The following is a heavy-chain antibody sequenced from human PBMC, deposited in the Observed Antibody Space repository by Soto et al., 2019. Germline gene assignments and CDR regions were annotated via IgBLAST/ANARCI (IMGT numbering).Heavy chain of an antibody. J-gene: IGHJ3*02. CDR3: AKWTDTVVEAALAGGAFDI. V-gene: IGHV3-23*01. Sequence: EVQLLESGGNLVQPGGSLRLSCAASGFSFSTYALTWVRQVPGKGLEWVSGISASGATTYYADSVKGRFTISRDNSKNTVFLTMTSLRAEDTALYYWAKWTDTVVEAALAGGAFDIWGQGTTVTVSS. CDR2: ISASGATT. CDR1: GFSFSTYA. D-gene: IGHD6-13*01.